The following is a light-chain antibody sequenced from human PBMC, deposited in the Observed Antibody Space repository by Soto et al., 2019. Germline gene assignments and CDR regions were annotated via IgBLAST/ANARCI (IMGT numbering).Light chain of an antibody. J-gene: IGKJ5*01. CDR3: QQYKSYPLT. CDR2: KAS. Sequence: DIQMTQSPSTLSASVGDGVTITCRASQSISNVLAWYRQKPGRAPTLLIYKASTLESGVPSKFSGTGSGTEFSLTISSLQPDDFATYYCQQYKSYPLTVGQGTRLEIK. V-gene: IGKV1-5*03. CDR1: QSISNV.